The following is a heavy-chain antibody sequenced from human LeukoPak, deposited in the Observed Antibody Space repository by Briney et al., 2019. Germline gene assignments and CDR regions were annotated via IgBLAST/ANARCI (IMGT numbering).Heavy chain of an antibody. Sequence: PSETLSLTCAVYGGSFNIYYWTWIRQPPGKGLEWIGYIYYSGSTNYNPSLKSRVTISVDTSKNQFSLKLSSVTAADTAVYYCARARSSKLVNPYYFDYWGQGTLVTVSS. CDR3: ARARSSKLVNPYYFDY. J-gene: IGHJ4*02. D-gene: IGHD6-13*01. CDR2: IYYSGST. V-gene: IGHV4-59*01. CDR1: GGSFNIYY.